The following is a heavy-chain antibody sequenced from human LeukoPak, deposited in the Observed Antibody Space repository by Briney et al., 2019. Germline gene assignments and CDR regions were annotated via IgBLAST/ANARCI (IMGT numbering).Heavy chain of an antibody. Sequence: PGGSLRLSCAASGFTFSSYGMHWVRQAPGKGLEWVAFIRYDGSNKYYADSVKGRFTISRDNSKNTLYLQMNSLRAEDTAVYYCANKDNVVVVPDGAFDIWGQGTMVTVSS. J-gene: IGHJ3*02. CDR3: ANKDNVVVVPDGAFDI. D-gene: IGHD2-15*01. V-gene: IGHV3-30*02. CDR2: IRYDGSNK. CDR1: GFTFSSYG.